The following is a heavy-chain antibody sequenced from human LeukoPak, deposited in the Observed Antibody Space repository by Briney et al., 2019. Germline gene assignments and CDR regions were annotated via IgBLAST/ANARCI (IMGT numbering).Heavy chain of an antibody. CDR2: ISSSSSYT. J-gene: IGHJ4*02. Sequence: GGSLRLSCAASGFTFSDYYMSWIRQAPGKGLEWVSYISSSSSYTNYADSVRGRFTISRDNAKNSLYLQMNSLRAEDTAAYYCARSGIAVAGTVDYWGQGTLVTVSS. CDR1: GFTFSDYY. CDR3: ARSGIAVAGTVDY. V-gene: IGHV3-11*06. D-gene: IGHD6-19*01.